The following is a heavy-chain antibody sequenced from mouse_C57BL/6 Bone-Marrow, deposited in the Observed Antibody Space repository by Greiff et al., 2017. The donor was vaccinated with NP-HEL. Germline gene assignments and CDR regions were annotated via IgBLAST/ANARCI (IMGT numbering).Heavy chain of an antibody. CDR3: ARERDDYDGGYYFDY. CDR1: GFTFSDYY. D-gene: IGHD2-4*01. Sequence: DVKLVESEGGLVQPGSSMKPSCTASGFTFSDYYMAWVRQVPEKGLEWVANITYDGSSTYYLDSLKSRFIISRDNAKNILYLQMSSLKSEDTATYYCARERDDYDGGYYFDYWGQGTTLTVSS. J-gene: IGHJ2*01. CDR2: ITYDGSST. V-gene: IGHV5-16*01.